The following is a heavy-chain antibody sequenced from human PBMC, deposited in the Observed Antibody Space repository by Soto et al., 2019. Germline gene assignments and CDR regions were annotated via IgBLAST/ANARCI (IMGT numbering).Heavy chain of an antibody. Sequence: SETLSLTCSVSGGSTSSFTYYWGWIRQPPGKGLEWIGTVYYNENTYYNPSLKSRVTITVDTAKNQFSLNLRSVTAADTAMYFCARRERYYGSPGWFDPWGPGTLVTVSS. CDR2: VYYNENT. J-gene: IGHJ5*02. D-gene: IGHD3-10*01. V-gene: IGHV4-39*01. CDR3: ARRERYYGSPGWFDP. CDR1: GGSTSSFTYY.